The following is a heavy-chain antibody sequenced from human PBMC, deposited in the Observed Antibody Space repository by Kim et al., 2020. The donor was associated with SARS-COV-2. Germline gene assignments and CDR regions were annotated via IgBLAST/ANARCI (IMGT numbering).Heavy chain of an antibody. D-gene: IGHD6-13*01. J-gene: IGHJ6*02. Sequence: ASVKVSCKASGYTFTSYAMNWVRQAPGQGLEWMGWINTNTGYPTYAQGFTGRFVFSLDTSVSTAYLQISSLKAEDTAVYYCARDPPRFFSSWYDYYYGMDVWGQGTTVTVSS. CDR1: GYTFTSYA. V-gene: IGHV7-4-1*02. CDR3: ARDPPRFFSSWYDYYYGMDV. CDR2: INTNTGYP.